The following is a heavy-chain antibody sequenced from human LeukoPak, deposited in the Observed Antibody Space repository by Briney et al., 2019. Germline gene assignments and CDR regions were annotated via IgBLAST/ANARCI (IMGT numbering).Heavy chain of an antibody. D-gene: IGHD3-22*01. CDR2: ISSSSSTI. V-gene: IGHV3-48*01. Sequence: GGSLRLSCAASGFTFSSYSMNWVRQAPGKGLEWVSYISSSSSTIYYADSVKGRFTISRDNAKNSLYLQMNSLRAEDTAVYYCARVYDSSGRDYWGQGTLVTVSS. J-gene: IGHJ4*02. CDR1: GFTFSSYS. CDR3: ARVYDSSGRDY.